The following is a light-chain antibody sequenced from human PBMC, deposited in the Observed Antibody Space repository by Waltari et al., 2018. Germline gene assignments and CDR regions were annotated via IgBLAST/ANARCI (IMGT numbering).Light chain of an antibody. CDR3: LAWDASLSGWV. V-gene: IGLV1-47*01. CDR1: SSNIEHNY. J-gene: IGLJ3*02. CDR2: WNN. Sequence: QSVLTQPPSTSGTPGQAVTISCSGSSSNIEHNYVYWYQQLPGTAPKLLVYWNNRRPSGLTDRFFASKSGTSASLAISGLRSEDEGDYYCLAWDASLSGWVFGGGTKVTVL.